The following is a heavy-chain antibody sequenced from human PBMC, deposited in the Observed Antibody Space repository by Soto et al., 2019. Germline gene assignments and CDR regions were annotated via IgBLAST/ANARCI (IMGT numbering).Heavy chain of an antibody. CDR2: ISAYNGNT. CDR1: GYTFTSYG. CDR3: AREGYYDSSGYQYGMDV. D-gene: IGHD3-22*01. Sequence: QVQLVQSGAEVKKPGASVKVSCKASGYTFTSYGISWVRQAPGQGLEWMGWISAYNGNTNYAQKLQGRGTMTTDTSTSTAYMELRSLRSDDTAVYYCAREGYYDSSGYQYGMDVWGQGTTVTVSS. J-gene: IGHJ6*02. V-gene: IGHV1-18*01.